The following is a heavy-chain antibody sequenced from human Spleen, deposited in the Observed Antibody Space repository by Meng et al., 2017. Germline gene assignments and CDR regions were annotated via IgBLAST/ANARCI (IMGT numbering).Heavy chain of an antibody. Sequence: QGQLVKLGAEVKKPGASVKVSCKASGYTFPDYWLHWVRRAPGQGLEWMGRINPKSGDTHYAQRFQGRVTMTGDTSISTAYMELSGLRSDDTAMYYCARDEDISAAGKLFGDYWGQGTLVTVSS. J-gene: IGHJ4*02. CDR1: GYTFPDYW. CDR2: INPKSGDT. V-gene: IGHV1-2*06. CDR3: ARDEDISAAGKLFGDY. D-gene: IGHD6-13*01.